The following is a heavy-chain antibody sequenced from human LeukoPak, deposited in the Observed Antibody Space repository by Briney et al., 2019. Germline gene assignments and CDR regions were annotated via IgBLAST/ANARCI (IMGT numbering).Heavy chain of an antibody. V-gene: IGHV1-18*01. CDR3: AGESHYYDSSGYYYYFDY. J-gene: IGHJ4*02. CDR1: GYTFTSYG. D-gene: IGHD3-22*01. Sequence: GASVKVSCKASGYTFTSYGISWVRQAPGQGLEWMGWISGYNGNTNYAQKLQGRVTMTTDTSTSTAYMELRSLRSDDTAVYYCAGESHYYDSSGYYYYFDYWGQGTLVTVSS. CDR2: ISGYNGNT.